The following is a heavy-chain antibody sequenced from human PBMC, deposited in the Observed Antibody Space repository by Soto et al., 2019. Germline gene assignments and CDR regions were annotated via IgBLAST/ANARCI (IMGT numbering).Heavy chain of an antibody. CDR3: ASQFGYYGGNSHFDY. Sequence: ETLSLTCTVSGGSISSYYWSWIRQPPGKGLEWIGYIYYSGSTNYNPSLKSRVTISVDTSKNQFSLKLSSVTAADTAVYYGASQFGYYGGNSHFDYWGQGTLVTVSS. D-gene: IGHD4-17*01. CDR2: IYYSGST. V-gene: IGHV4-59*01. J-gene: IGHJ4*02. CDR1: GGSISSYY.